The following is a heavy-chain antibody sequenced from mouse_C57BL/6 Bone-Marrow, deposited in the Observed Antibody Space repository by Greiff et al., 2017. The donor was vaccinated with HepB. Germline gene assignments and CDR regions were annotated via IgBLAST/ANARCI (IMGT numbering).Heavy chain of an antibody. D-gene: IGHD2-14*01. CDR2: IRNKANGYTT. V-gene: IGHV7-3*01. Sequence: DVMLVESGGGLVQPGGSLSLSCAASGFTFTDYYMSWVRQPPGKALEWLGFIRNKANGYTTEYSASVKCRFTISRDNSQSILYLQMNALRAEDSATYYCARVRRFDYWGQGTTLTVSS. CDR1: GFTFTDYY. J-gene: IGHJ2*01. CDR3: ARVRRFDY.